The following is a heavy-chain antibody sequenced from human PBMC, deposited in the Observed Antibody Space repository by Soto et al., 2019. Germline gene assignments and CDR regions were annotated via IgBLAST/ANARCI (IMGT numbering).Heavy chain of an antibody. CDR1: GYMFTTYR. D-gene: IGHD1-26*01. CDR2: IYPGDSDA. Sequence: GESLKISCKGSGYMFTTYRIGWVRQMPGKGLEWMGIIYPGDSDARYSPSFQGQVTISVDKSISTAYLQWSSLKASDTAMYYCAGQSGTYDADAFHFWGQGTMVTVSS. CDR3: AGQSGTYDADAFHF. V-gene: IGHV5-51*01. J-gene: IGHJ3*01.